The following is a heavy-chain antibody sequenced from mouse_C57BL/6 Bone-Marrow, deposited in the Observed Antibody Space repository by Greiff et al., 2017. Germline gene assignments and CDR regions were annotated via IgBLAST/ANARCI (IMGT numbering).Heavy chain of an antibody. Sequence: QVQLQQPGAELVRPGSSVKLSCKASGYTFTSYWMHWVKQRPIQGLEWIGNIDPSDSETHYNQKFKDKATLTVDKSSSTAYMQLSSLTSADSAVDYCARDWDVWWAYWGQGTLVTVSA. V-gene: IGHV1-52*01. J-gene: IGHJ3*01. CDR3: ARDWDVWWAY. D-gene: IGHD4-1*01. CDR1: GYTFTSYW. CDR2: IDPSDSET.